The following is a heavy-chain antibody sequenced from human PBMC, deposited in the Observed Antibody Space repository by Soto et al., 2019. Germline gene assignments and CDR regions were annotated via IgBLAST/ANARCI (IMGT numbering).Heavy chain of an antibody. V-gene: IGHV3-64*01. CDR2: ISSNGGRT. J-gene: IGHJ5*02. D-gene: IGHD4-4*01. CDR1: GFSFTSYS. Sequence: GSLRLYCAASGFSFTSYSMYWVRQSPGKGLEYVSGISSNGGRTYYANSVKGRFTISRDNAKNTLYLLMGSLRAEDMAVYYCARERTTVTPSAQYNWFDPWGQGTLVTVSS. CDR3: ARERTTVTPSAQYNWFDP.